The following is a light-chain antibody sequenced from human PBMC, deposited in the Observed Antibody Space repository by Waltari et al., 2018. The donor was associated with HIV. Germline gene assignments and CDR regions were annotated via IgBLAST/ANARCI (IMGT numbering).Light chain of an antibody. CDR1: QNVRSNC. CDR2: GAT. V-gene: IGKV3-20*01. CDR3: HQDDISPIS. J-gene: IGKJ5*01. Sequence: EIVLTQSPGTLSLSPGERATLSCRASQNVRSNCLGWYQQKPGQAPRLLIYGATSRATGIPERISGSGAGTDFTLTISRLEPEDFALYYCHQDDISPISFGQGTRLEIK.